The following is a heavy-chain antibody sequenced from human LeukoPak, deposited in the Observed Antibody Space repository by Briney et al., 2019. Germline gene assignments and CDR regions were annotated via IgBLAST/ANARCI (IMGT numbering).Heavy chain of an antibody. V-gene: IGHV3-23*01. D-gene: IGHD2-21*01. J-gene: IGHJ2*01. CDR1: GFTFSSYA. Sequence: PGGSLRLSCAASGFTFSSYAMSWVRQAPGKGLEWVSAISGSGDSTFYADSVKGRFTISRDNSKNTPYLQMNSLRAEDTAVYYCAKDSSHILWGARYFDLWGRGTLVTVSS. CDR3: AKDSSHILWGARYFDL. CDR2: ISGSGDST.